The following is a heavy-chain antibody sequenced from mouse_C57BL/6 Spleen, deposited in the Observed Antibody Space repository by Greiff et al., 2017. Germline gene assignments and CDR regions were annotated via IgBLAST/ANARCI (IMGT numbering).Heavy chain of an antibody. CDR2: INPNNGGT. V-gene: IGHV1-26*01. D-gene: IGHD4-1*02. J-gene: IGHJ3*01. CDR3: AGGQLDLFAY. CDR1: GYTFTDYY. Sequence: EVQLQESGPELVKPGASVKISCKASGYTFTDYYMNWVKQSHGKSLEWIGDINPNNGGTSYNQKFKGKATLTVDKSSSTAYMELRSLTSEDSAVYYCAGGQLDLFAYWGQGTLVTVSA.